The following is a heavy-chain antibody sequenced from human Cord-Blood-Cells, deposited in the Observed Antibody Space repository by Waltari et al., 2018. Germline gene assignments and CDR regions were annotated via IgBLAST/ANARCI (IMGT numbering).Heavy chain of an antibody. D-gene: IGHD3-3*01. CDR3: ARAKYYDFWSGYYLGFDY. J-gene: IGHJ4*02. Sequence: QLQLQESGPGLVKPSETLSLTCTVSGGSISSSRYYWGWLRQPPGKGLEWIGSIYYSGSTYYNPSLKSRVTISVDTSKNQFSLKLSSVTAADTAVYYCARAKYYDFWSGYYLGFDYWGQGTLVTVSS. CDR1: GGSISSSRYY. CDR2: IYYSGST. V-gene: IGHV4-39*01.